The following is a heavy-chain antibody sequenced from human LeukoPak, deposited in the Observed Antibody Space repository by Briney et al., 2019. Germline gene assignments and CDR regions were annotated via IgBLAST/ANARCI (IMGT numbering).Heavy chain of an antibody. D-gene: IGHD3-10*01. CDR3: AGIKGYYGSGPFDY. CDR1: GGTFSSYA. J-gene: IGHJ4*02. V-gene: IGHV1-69*06. Sequence: SVKVSCKASGGTFSSYAISWARQAPGRGLEWMGGITPIFGTANYAQKFQGRVTITADKSTSTAYMELSSLRSEDTAVYYCAGIKGYYGSGPFDYWGKGTLVTVSS. CDR2: ITPIFGTA.